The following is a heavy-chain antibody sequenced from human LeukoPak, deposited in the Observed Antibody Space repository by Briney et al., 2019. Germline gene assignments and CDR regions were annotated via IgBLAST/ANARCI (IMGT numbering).Heavy chain of an antibody. CDR1: GYTFTSYY. V-gene: IGHV1-18*04. Sequence: ASVKVSCEASGYTFTSYYMHWVRQAPGQGLEWMGWISGNNDNPNYGQKFQGRFTVTTDSSTNTAYTELRNLRFDDTAVYYCARDGTSTDDYWGQGTLVTVSS. CDR2: ISGNNDNP. CDR3: ARDGTSTDDY. J-gene: IGHJ4*02. D-gene: IGHD2-2*01.